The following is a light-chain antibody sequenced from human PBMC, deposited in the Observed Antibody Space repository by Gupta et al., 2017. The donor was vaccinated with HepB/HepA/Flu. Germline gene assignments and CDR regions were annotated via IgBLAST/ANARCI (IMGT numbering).Light chain of an antibody. V-gene: IGLV1-40*01. CDR2: GNS. CDR3: QSYDSSLSGSV. J-gene: IGLJ3*02. Sequence: QSVLTQPPSVYGAPGQRVTISCTGRSTNIGSGYDVHWYQQLPGTAPKLLIYGNSNRPSGVPDRFSGSKSGTSASLAITGLQAEGEADYCCQSYDSSLSGSVFGGGTKLTVL. CDR1: STNIGSGYD.